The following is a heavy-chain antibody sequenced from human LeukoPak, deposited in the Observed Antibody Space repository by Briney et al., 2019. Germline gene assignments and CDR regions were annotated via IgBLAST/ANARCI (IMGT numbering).Heavy chain of an antibody. CDR2: INDYSGDT. CDR1: GSTFSSYY. Sequence: ASVKVSCKASGSTFSSYYMRWVRQAPGQGLEWMGRINDYSGDTNYVQKFQGRVTMTRDTSISTAYMELSRLRSDDTAVFYGAIEASTKRGTAFDMRGQGTMLTVSS. CDR3: AIEASTKRGTAFDM. V-gene: IGHV1-2*06. D-gene: IGHD3-16*01. J-gene: IGHJ3*02.